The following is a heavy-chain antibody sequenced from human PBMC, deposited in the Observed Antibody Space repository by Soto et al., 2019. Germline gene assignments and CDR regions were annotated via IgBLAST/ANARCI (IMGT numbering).Heavy chain of an antibody. CDR2: IYYSGST. J-gene: IGHJ6*02. CDR3: ARTRRERGYSYIFPYCYYGMDV. Sequence: SETLSLTCTVSGGSMSSGGYYWSWIRQHPGKGLEWIGYIYYSGSTYYNPSLKSRVTISVDTSKNQFSLKLSSVTAADTAVYYCARTRRERGYSYIFPYCYYGMDVWGQGTTVTVSS. CDR1: GGSMSSGGYY. D-gene: IGHD5-18*01. V-gene: IGHV4-31*03.